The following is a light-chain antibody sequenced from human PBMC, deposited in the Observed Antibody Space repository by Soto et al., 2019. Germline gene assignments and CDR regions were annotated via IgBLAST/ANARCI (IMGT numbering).Light chain of an antibody. V-gene: IGLV7-46*01. CDR1: TGAVTSGHY. J-gene: IGLJ3*02. CDR2: DTS. CDR3: LLSYSGGEWV. Sequence: QAVVTQEPSLTVSPGGTVTHTCGSSTGAVTSGHYPYWFQQKPGQAPRTLIYDTSNKHSWTRARFSGSLLGGKAALTLSGAQPEDEAEYYCLLSYSGGEWVFGGGTQLTVL.